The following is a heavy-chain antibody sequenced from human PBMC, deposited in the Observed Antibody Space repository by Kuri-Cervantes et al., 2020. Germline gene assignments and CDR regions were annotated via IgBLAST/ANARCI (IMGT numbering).Heavy chain of an antibody. CDR2: INPNSGGT. CDR3: ARGMHDYGGLNFDY. Sequence: ASVKVSCKVSGYTFTGYYMHWVRQAPGQGLEWMGWINPNSGGTNYAQRFQGWVTMTRDTSISTAYMELRSLRSDDTAVYYCARGMHDYGGLNFDYWGQGTLVTVSS. V-gene: IGHV1-2*04. J-gene: IGHJ4*02. CDR1: GYTFTGYY. D-gene: IGHD4-23*01.